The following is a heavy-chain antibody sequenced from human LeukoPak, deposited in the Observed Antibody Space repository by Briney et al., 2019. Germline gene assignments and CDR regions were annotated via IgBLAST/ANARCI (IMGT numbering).Heavy chain of an antibody. CDR1: GCTFTGYY. V-gene: IGHV1-8*01. D-gene: IGHD1-26*01. J-gene: IGHJ4*02. Sequence: ASVKVSCKASGCTFTGYYMHWVRQAPGQGLEWMGWMNPNSSNTGYAQKFQGRVTMTRNTSISTAYMELSSLRSEDTAVYYCARAMWDRLLDYWGQGTLVTVSS. CDR3: ARAMWDRLLDY. CDR2: MNPNSSNT.